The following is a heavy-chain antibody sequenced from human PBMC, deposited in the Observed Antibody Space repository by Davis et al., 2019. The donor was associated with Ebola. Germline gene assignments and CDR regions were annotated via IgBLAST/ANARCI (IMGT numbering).Heavy chain of an antibody. CDR2: INWEGGNA. CDR3: ARDLFKPPSSGYYYGVDYYGMDV. Sequence: GGSLRLSCAASGFTFSSYAMSWVRQAQGKGLEWVSGINWEGGNAAYADSVKGRFTISRDSARNSLYLQMNRLRDEDTAVYYCARDLFKPPSSGYYYGVDYYGMDVWGQGTTVTVSS. CDR1: GFTFSSYA. V-gene: IGHV3-20*04. J-gene: IGHJ6*02. D-gene: IGHD3-22*01.